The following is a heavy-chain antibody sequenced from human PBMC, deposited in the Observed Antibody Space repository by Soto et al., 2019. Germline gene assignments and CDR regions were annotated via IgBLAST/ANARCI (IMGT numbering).Heavy chain of an antibody. CDR3: ARSGYSCGLIPLLY. J-gene: IGHJ4*02. CDR2: IYYSGST. Sequence: QVQLQESGPGLVKPSQTLSLTCTVSGGSISSGGYYWSWIRQHPGKGLEWIGYIYYSGSTYYNPSLKSRVTISVDTSKKLFSLKLSSVTAADTAVYYCARSGYSCGLIPLLYLGQGTLVTVSS. D-gene: IGHD5-18*01. CDR1: GGSISSGGYY. V-gene: IGHV4-31*03.